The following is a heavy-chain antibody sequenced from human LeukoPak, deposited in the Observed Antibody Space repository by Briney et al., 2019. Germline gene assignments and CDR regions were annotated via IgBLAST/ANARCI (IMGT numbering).Heavy chain of an antibody. V-gene: IGHV4-4*07. CDR2: IYTSGST. Sequence: PSETLSLTCTVSGGSISSYYWSWIRQPAGKGLEWIGRIYTSGSTNYNPSLKSRVTTSVDTSKNQFSLKLSSVTAADTAVYYCARDRGSGWSSNFDYWGQGTLVTVSS. CDR3: ARDRGSGWSSNFDY. CDR1: GGSISSYY. J-gene: IGHJ4*02. D-gene: IGHD6-19*01.